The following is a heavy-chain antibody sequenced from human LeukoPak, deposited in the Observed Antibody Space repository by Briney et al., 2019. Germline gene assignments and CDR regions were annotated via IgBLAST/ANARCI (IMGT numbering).Heavy chain of an antibody. CDR2: IYYSGST. D-gene: IGHD5-18*01. CDR1: WVSLSSSSYC. J-gene: IGHJ4*02. V-gene: IGHV4-39*01. Sequence: SETLSLTCTVSWVSLSSSSYCWGWIRQPPGKGLEWIGSIYYSGSTYYNPSLKSRVTISVDTSKNQFSLKLSSVTAADTAVYYCESSGVKYGYVCYWGQGTLVTVSS. CDR3: ESSGVKYGYVCY.